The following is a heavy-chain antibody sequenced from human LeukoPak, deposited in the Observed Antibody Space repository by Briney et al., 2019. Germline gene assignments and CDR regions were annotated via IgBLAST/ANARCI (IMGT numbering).Heavy chain of an antibody. D-gene: IGHD6-19*01. V-gene: IGHV1-2*02. J-gene: IGHJ4*02. Sequence: ASVKVSCKASGYTFTGYYMHWVRQAPGQGLEWMGWINPNSGGTNYAQKFQGRVTMTRDTSISTAYMELSRLRSDDTAVYYCAGGASRDSSGNFDYWGQGTLVTVSS. CDR3: AGGASRDSSGNFDY. CDR2: INPNSGGT. CDR1: GYTFTGYY.